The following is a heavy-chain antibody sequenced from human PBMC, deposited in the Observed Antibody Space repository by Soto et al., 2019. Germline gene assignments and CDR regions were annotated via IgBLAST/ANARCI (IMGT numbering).Heavy chain of an antibody. CDR3: ARDRGFGMDV. J-gene: IGHJ6*02. Sequence: QVQLQESGPGLVKPSQTLSLTCTVSGGSISGGNYYWNWIRQHPGKGLEWIGYIFTSGSGSTYYNPSLKSRVIISVDTSNNQFFLRLNSVTAADTAVYYCARDRGFGMDVWGQGTTVPVSS. CDR1: GGSISGGNYY. CDR2: IFTSGSGST. V-gene: IGHV4-31*03.